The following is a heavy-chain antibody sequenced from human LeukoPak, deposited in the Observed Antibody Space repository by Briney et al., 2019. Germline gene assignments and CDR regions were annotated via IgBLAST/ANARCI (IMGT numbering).Heavy chain of an antibody. D-gene: IGHD3-10*01. CDR2: INPSSGTT. CDR3: ARGLRYGSGSHYYFYMDV. V-gene: IGHV1-46*01. J-gene: IGHJ6*03. Sequence: ASVKGSCKASGYTFTSYYIHWVRQAPGQGLEWRGIINPSSGTTNYPQKFQGRVTMSRDTSTSTVYMDLSSLRSEDTAVYYCARGLRYGSGSHYYFYMDVWGKGTTVTVSS. CDR1: GYTFTSYY.